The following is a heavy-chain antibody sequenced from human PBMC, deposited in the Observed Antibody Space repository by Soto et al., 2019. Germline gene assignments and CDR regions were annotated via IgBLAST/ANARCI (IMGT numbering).Heavy chain of an antibody. J-gene: IGHJ3*02. D-gene: IGHD3-22*01. CDR1: GFTFSSYG. Sequence: QVQLVESGGGVVKPGRSLRLSCAASGFTFSSYGMHWVRQAPGKGLEWVAVISYDGSNKYYADSVKGRFTISRDNSKNTLYLQMNSLRAEDTAVYYCAKDHTYYYDSSGYYDAFDIWGQGTMVTVSS. CDR3: AKDHTYYYDSSGYYDAFDI. CDR2: ISYDGSNK. V-gene: IGHV3-30*18.